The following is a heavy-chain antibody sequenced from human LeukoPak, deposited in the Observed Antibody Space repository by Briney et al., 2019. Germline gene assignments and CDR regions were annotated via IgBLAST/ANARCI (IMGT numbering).Heavy chain of an antibody. V-gene: IGHV4-59*01. CDR1: GGSISSYY. CDR2: IYYSGST. J-gene: IGHJ3*02. Sequence: PSQTLSLTCTVSGGSISSYYWSWIRQPPGKGLEWIGYIYYSGSTNYNPSLKSRVTISVDTSKNQFSLKLSSVTAADTAVYYCARGSDFWSYHDAFDIWGQGTMVTVSS. CDR3: ARGSDFWSYHDAFDI. D-gene: IGHD3-3*01.